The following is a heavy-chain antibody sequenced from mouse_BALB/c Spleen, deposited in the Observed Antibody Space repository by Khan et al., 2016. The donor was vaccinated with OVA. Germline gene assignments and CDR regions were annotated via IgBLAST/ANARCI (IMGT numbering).Heavy chain of an antibody. Sequence: EVELVESGGGLVEPGGSLKLSCAASGFTFSTFVISWVRQTPEKRLEWVATISSAATYTYYPDSVKGRFNISRDNAKNTLYLQMNSLRSEDTAIDYCANGNYGWFAYWGQGTLVTVSA. V-gene: IGHV5-9-1*01. D-gene: IGHD2-1*01. CDR2: ISSAATYT. CDR1: GFTFSTFV. CDR3: ANGNYGWFAY. J-gene: IGHJ3*01.